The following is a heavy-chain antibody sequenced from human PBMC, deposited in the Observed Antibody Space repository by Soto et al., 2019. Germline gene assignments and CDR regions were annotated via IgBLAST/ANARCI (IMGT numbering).Heavy chain of an antibody. D-gene: IGHD3-22*01. J-gene: IGHJ6*02. CDR1: GGSISSGGYS. V-gene: IGHV4-30-2*01. CDR2: IYHSGST. Sequence: SETLSLTCAVSGGSISSGGYSWSWIRQPPGKGLEWIGCIYHSGSTYYNPSLKSRVTISVDRSKNQFSLKLSSVTAADTAVYYCARARGDSSGYYRGRAYYYYGMDVWGQGTTVTVSS. CDR3: ARARGDSSGYYRGRAYYYYGMDV.